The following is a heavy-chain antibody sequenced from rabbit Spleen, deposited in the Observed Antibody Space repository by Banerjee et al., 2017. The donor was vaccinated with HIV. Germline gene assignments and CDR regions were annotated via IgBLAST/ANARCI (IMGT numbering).Heavy chain of an antibody. J-gene: IGHJ6*01. CDR2: IGAGVSYTT. D-gene: IGHD8-1*01. CDR3: ARDSGTSFSSYGMDL. Sequence: QALEESGGDLVKPGASLILTCTASGFSFSCSAYMSWVRRPPGKGPEWIACIGAGVSYTTYYATWAKGRFTISKTSSTTVTLQMTSLTAADTATYFCARDSGTSFSSYGMDLWGPGTLVTVS. V-gene: IGHV1S40*01. CDR1: GFSFSCSAY.